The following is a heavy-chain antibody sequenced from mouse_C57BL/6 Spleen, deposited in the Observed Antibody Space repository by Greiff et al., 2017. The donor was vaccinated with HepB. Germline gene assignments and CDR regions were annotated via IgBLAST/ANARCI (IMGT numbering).Heavy chain of an antibody. J-gene: IGHJ1*03. CDR2: ISSGGDYS. Sequence: EVMLVESGEGLVKPGGSLKLSCAASGLTFSSYAMSWVRQTPEKRLEWVAYISSGGDYSYYADTVKGRFTISRDNARNTLYLQMSSLKSEDTAMYYCTRGIYYDYDGGYFDVWGTGTTVTVSS. CDR1: GLTFSSYA. V-gene: IGHV5-9-1*02. D-gene: IGHD2-4*01. CDR3: TRGIYYDYDGGYFDV.